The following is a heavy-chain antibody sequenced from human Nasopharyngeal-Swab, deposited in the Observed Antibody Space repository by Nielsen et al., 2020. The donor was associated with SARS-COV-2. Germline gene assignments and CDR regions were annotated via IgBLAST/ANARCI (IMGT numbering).Heavy chain of an antibody. CDR3: ARGWFGDLPYYLDS. CDR1: GFTFSDYS. D-gene: IGHD3-10*01. CDR2: MSSTTGTI. J-gene: IGHJ4*02. V-gene: IGHV3-11*01. Sequence: GESLKISCAASGFTFSDYSMSWIRQAPGKGPECVSFMSSTTGTIYYADSVRGRFTISRDDARNSLNLQMNSLKSEDTALYYCARGWFGDLPYYLDSWGQGTLVTVSS.